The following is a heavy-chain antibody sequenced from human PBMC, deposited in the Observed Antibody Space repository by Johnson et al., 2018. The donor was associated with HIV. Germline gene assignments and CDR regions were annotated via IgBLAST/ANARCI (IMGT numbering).Heavy chain of an antibody. Sequence: VQLVESGGGLVQPGGSLRLSCAASGFTFSSYAMHWVRQAPGKGLEYVSAISSNGGSTYYANSVKGRFTISRDNSKNTLYLQMGSLRAEDMAVYYCARESTNLYYVDIWGQGTMVTVSS. CDR2: ISSNGGST. J-gene: IGHJ3*02. CDR1: GFTFSSYA. CDR3: ARESTNLYYVDI. V-gene: IGHV3-64*01. D-gene: IGHD3-10*02.